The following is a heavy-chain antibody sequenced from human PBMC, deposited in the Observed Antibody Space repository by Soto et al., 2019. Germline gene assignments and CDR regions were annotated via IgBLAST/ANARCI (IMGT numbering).Heavy chain of an antibody. J-gene: IGHJ5*02. CDR3: TTESTQSFCDGGPCYTLQTKIHDP. V-gene: IGHV3-15*01. CDR1: GFSFINGW. Sequence: EVQLVESGGGLVKPGGSLRLSCAASGFSFINGWMSWVRQAPGKGLEWVGRIKSKIDGGTTDFSAPVKGRFTISRDDSKNRLYLQMNSLKTEDTAVYYCTTESTQSFCDGGPCYTLQTKIHDPWGQGTLVTVSS. D-gene: IGHD2-21*01. CDR2: IKSKIDGGTT.